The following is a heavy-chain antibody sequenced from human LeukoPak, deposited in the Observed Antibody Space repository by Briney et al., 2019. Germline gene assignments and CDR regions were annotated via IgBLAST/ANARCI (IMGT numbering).Heavy chain of an antibody. CDR3: ARGRSVYGSGSYSDY. D-gene: IGHD3-10*01. CDR1: GFTFKRYA. CDR2: MSYDGNFT. Sequence: GRSLRLSCAASGFTFKRYAMNWVRQAPGMGLEWVTIMSYDGNFTYYSDSVKGRFTISRDNSNDTLYLQMNSLRADDTAIYYCARGRSVYGSGSYSDYWGQGTLVTVSS. J-gene: IGHJ4*02. V-gene: IGHV3-30*04.